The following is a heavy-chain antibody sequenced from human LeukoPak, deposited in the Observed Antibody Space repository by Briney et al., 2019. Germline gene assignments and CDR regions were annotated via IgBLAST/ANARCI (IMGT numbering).Heavy chain of an antibody. CDR2: IKQDGSEK. J-gene: IGHJ5*02. Sequence: GGSVRLSCAASGFTSSSYWMSWVRQAPGKGLEWVANIKQDGSEKYYVDSVKGRFTISRDNAKNSLYLHMNSLRAEDTAVYCCARDTGDFWSGYAFDPWGQGTLVTVSS. CDR3: ARDTGDFWSGYAFDP. D-gene: IGHD3-3*01. V-gene: IGHV3-7*01. CDR1: GFTSSSYW.